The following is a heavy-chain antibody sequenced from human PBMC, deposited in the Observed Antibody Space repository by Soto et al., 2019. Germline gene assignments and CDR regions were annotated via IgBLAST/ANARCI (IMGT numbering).Heavy chain of an antibody. CDR2: ISYDGSNK. CDR1: GFTFSSYA. Sequence: QVQLVESGGGVVQPGRSLRLSCAASGFTFSSYAMHWVRQAPGKGLEWVAVISYDGSNKYYADSVKGRFTISRDNSKNTLYLQMNSLRAEDTAVYYCARDDSGYDSLDYWGQGTLVTVSS. D-gene: IGHD5-12*01. CDR3: ARDDSGYDSLDY. J-gene: IGHJ4*02. V-gene: IGHV3-30-3*01.